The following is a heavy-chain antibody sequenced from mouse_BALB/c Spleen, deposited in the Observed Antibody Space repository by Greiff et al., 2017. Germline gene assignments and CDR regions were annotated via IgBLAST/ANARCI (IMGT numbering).Heavy chain of an antibody. CDR1: GYSFTSYW. CDR2: IDPSDSET. Sequence: VQLQQSGPQLVRPGASVKISCKASGYSFTSYWMHWVKQRPGQGLEWIGMIDPSDSETRLNQKFKDKATLTVDKSSSTAYMQLSSPTSEDSAVYYCARYRYYAMDYWGQGTSVTVSS. V-gene: IGHV1S127*01. D-gene: IGHD2-14*01. CDR3: ARYRYYAMDY. J-gene: IGHJ4*01.